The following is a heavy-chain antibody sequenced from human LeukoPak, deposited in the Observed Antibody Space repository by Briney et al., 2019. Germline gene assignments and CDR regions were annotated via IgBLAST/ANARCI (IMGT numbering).Heavy chain of an antibody. V-gene: IGHV4-34*01. J-gene: IGHJ5*02. CDR1: GGPFSGYY. D-gene: IGHD6-19*01. CDR2: INHSGST. CDR3: ARESAVAGAA. Sequence: KPSETLSLTCAVYGGPFSGYYWSWIRQPPGKGLEWIGEINHSGSTNYNPSLKSRVTISVDTSKNQFSLKLSSVTAADTAVYYCARESAVAGAAWGQGTLVTVSS.